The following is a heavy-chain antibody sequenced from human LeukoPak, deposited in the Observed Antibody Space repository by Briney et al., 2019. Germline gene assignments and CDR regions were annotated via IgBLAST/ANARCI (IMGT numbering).Heavy chain of an antibody. V-gene: IGHV3-33*01. CDR2: KWNDGSNA. D-gene: IGHD6-19*01. Sequence: GGSLRLSCAASGSTFSGYGMHWVRQAPGKGLEWLALKWNDGSNANYADSVKGRFTISRDNSKNTLYLQMSSLRADDAAVYYCARWSRYSGSGSYELDYWGEGTRVT. CDR3: ARWSRYSGSGSYELDY. J-gene: IGHJ4*02. CDR1: GSTFSGYG.